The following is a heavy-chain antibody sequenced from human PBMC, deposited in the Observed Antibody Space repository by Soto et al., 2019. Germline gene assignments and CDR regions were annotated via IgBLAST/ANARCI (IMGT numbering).Heavy chain of an antibody. CDR1: GGSISISSYY. CDR2: IYYTGST. Sequence: KPSETLSLTCTVSGGSISISSYYWGWIRQPPGKGLEWIGSIYYTGSTYYDPSLKSRVTISVDTSKNQFSLKLSSVTAADTAVYYCARKLVGATDDFDYWGQGTMVTVSS. J-gene: IGHJ4*02. D-gene: IGHD1-26*01. V-gene: IGHV4-39*01. CDR3: ARKLVGATDDFDY.